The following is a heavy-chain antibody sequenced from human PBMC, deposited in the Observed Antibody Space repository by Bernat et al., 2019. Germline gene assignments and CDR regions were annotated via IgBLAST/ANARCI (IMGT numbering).Heavy chain of an antibody. V-gene: IGHV3-48*03. Sequence: EVQLVESGGGLVQPGGSLRLSCAASGFTFSSYEMNWVRQAPGKGLEWVSYISSSGSTIYYADSVKGRFTISRDNAKNSLYLQMNSLRAEDTAVYYCARDCLNDYSWGSYRYPGYFDYWGQGTLVTVSS. J-gene: IGHJ4*02. CDR3: ARDCLNDYSWGSYRYPGYFDY. CDR2: ISSSGSTI. CDR1: GFTFSSYE. D-gene: IGHD3-16*02.